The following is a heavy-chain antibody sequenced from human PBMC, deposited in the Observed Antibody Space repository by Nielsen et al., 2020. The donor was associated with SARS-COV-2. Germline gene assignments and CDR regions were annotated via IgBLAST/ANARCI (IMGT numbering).Heavy chain of an antibody. CDR3: ARDGIPTMITFGEDSGDYYFDY. D-gene: IGHD3-16*01. J-gene: IGHJ4*02. V-gene: IGHV3-9*01. Sequence: GGSLRLSCAASGFTFDGHAMHWVRQDPGKGLEWVSGISWNSGSIGYADSVKGRFTISRDNSKNTLYLQMNSLRAEDTAVYYCARDGIPTMITFGEDSGDYYFDYWGQGTLVTVSS. CDR2: ISWNSGSI. CDR1: GFTFDGHA.